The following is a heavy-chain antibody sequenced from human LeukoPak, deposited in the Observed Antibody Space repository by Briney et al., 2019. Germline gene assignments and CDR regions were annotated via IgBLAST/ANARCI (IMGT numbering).Heavy chain of an antibody. V-gene: IGHV3-53*01. Sequence: PGGSLRLSCAASGFTFSTYAMHWVRQAPGKGLEWVSFIYSDNTHYSDSVKGRFTISRDNSKNTLYLQMNSLRAEDTAVYYCARRAGAYSHPYDYWGQGTLVTVSS. CDR3: ARRAGAYSHPYDY. CDR1: GFTFSTYA. CDR2: IYSDNT. D-gene: IGHD4/OR15-4a*01. J-gene: IGHJ4*02.